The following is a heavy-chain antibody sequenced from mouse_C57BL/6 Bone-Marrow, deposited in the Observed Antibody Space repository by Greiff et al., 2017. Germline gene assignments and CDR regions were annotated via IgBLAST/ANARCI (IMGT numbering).Heavy chain of an antibody. CDR1: GYAFTNYL. CDR3: ARSEFITTGGRDYYAMGY. Sequence: QVQLQQSGAELVRPGTSVKVSCKASGYAFTNYLIEWVKQRPGQGLEWIGVINPGSGGTNYNEKFKGKATLTADKSSSTAYMQLSSLTSEDSAVYFGARSEFITTGGRDYYAMGYWGQGTSVTVS. D-gene: IGHD1-1*01. V-gene: IGHV1-54*01. CDR2: INPGSGGT. J-gene: IGHJ4*01.